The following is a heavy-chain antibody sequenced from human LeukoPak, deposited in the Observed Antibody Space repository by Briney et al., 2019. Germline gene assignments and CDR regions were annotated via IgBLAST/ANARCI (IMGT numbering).Heavy chain of an antibody. CDR3: ARAAYYYGSGSYYSDY. J-gene: IGHJ4*02. CDR2: INPNSGGT. V-gene: IGHV1-2*06. D-gene: IGHD3-10*01. Sequence: ASVKVSCKTSGYTFTDYYMHWVRQAPGQGLEWMGRINPNSGGTNYAQKFQGRVTMTRDTSISTAYMELSRLRSDDTAVYYCARAAYYYGSGSYYSDYWGQGTLVTVSS. CDR1: GYTFTDYY.